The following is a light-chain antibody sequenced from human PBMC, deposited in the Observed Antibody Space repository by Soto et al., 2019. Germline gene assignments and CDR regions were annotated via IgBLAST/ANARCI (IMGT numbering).Light chain of an antibody. CDR3: QQYDDWG. CDR2: GTS. Sequence: MVMTQSPATLSVSPGERVTLSCRTSQNVTSNLAWYRLKPGQTPSLLIYGTSTRAPDIPVRFSGSGSGTEFTLTITTVQSGDSAVYYCQQYDDWGFGPGTKVEIK. V-gene: IGKV3-15*01. J-gene: IGKJ1*01. CDR1: QNVTSN.